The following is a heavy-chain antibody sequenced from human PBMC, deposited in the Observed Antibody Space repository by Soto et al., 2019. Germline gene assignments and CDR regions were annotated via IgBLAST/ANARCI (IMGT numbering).Heavy chain of an antibody. Sequence: PSETLSLTCAVYGGSFSGYYWSWIRQPPGKGLEWIGEINHSGSTNYNPSLKSRVTISVDTSKNQFSLKLSSVTAADTAVYYCARNYGDYDAFDIWGQGTMVTVSS. CDR3: ARNYGDYDAFDI. D-gene: IGHD4-17*01. CDR1: GGSFSGYY. CDR2: INHSGST. J-gene: IGHJ3*02. V-gene: IGHV4-34*01.